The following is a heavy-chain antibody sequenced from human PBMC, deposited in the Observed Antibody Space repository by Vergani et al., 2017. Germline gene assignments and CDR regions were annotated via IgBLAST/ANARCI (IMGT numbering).Heavy chain of an antibody. CDR2: IYYSGST. CDR1: GGSISSSSYY. D-gene: IGHD6-13*01. CDR3: ARMIAAAGTEYFDY. J-gene: IGHJ4*02. Sequence: QVQLQESGPGLVKPSETLSLTCTVSGGSISSSSYYWGWIRQPPGKGLEWIGSIYYSGSTNYNPSLKSRVTISVDTSKNQFSLKLSSVTAADTAVYYCARMIAAAGTEYFDYWGQGTLVTVSS. V-gene: IGHV4-39*07.